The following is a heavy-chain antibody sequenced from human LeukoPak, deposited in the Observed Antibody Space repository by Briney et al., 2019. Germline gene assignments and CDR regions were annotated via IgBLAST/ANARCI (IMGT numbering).Heavy chain of an antibody. V-gene: IGHV4-61*02. CDR3: ARDVTIFGVERYNWFDP. CDR2: IYTSGST. D-gene: IGHD3-3*01. CDR1: GGSISSGSYY. J-gene: IGHJ5*02. Sequence: SQTLSLTSTVPGGSISSGSYYWSWIRQPAGKGLEWIGRIYTSGSTNYNPSLKSRVTISVDTSKNQFSLKLSSVTAADTAVYYCARDVTIFGVERYNWFDPWGQGTLVTVSS.